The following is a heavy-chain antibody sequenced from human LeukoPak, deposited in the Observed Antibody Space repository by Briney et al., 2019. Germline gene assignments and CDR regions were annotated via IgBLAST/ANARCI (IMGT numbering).Heavy chain of an antibody. D-gene: IGHD3-9*01. CDR1: GYTFTSYG. CDR2: ISAYNGNT. V-gene: IGHV1-18*01. CDR3: ARGYDILTGTYAFDI. J-gene: IGHJ3*02. Sequence: ASVKVSCKASGYTFTSYGISWVRQGPGQGLEWMGWISAYNGNTNYAQKLQGRVTMTTDTSTSTAYMELRSLRSDDTAVYYCARGYDILTGTYAFDIWGQGTMVTASS.